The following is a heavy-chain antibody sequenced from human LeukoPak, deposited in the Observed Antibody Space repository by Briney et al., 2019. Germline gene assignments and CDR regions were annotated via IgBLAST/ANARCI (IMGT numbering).Heavy chain of an antibody. J-gene: IGHJ5*02. Sequence: VASVKVSCKPSGGTFISYAISWVRQPPGQGLEWMGRIIPIFGIANYAQNFQGRGTINADKSTSTAYRELSGLRSEDTGEYYCASDQREQDYYYRSGPNWFPPWGQGTLVTVSS. CDR2: IIPIFGIA. V-gene: IGHV1-69*04. CDR1: GGTFISYA. CDR3: ASDQREQDYYYRSGPNWFPP. D-gene: IGHD3-22*01.